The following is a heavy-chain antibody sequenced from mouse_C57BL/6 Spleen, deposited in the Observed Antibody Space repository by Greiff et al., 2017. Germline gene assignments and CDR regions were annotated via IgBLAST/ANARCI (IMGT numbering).Heavy chain of an antibody. CDR2: IWRGGST. CDR1: GFSLTSYG. V-gene: IGHV2-2*01. J-gene: IGHJ2*01. CDR3: ARNRLGLDY. D-gene: IGHD4-1*01. Sequence: VQLQQSGPGLVQPSQSLSISCTVSGFSLTSYGVHWVRQSPGKGLEWLGVIWRGGSTDYNAAFISRLSISKDNSKSQVFCKMNSLQADDTAIYYCARNRLGLDYWGQGTTLTVSS.